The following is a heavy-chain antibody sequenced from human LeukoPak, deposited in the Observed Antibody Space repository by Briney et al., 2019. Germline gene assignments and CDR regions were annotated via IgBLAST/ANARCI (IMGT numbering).Heavy chain of an antibody. CDR1: GFTFSSYA. CDR2: INSDGSNT. J-gene: IGHJ4*02. Sequence: GGSLRLSCAASGFTFSSYAMSWVRQAPGKGLVWVSRINSDGSNTNYADSVKGRFTISRDNAKNTLYLQMNSLRAEDTAVYYCASFGVFTQDYWGQGTLVTVSS. CDR3: ASFGVFTQDY. V-gene: IGHV3-74*01. D-gene: IGHD3-10*01.